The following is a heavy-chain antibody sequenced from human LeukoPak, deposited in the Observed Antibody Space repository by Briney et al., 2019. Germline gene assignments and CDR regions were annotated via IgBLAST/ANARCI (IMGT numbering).Heavy chain of an antibody. J-gene: IGHJ6*03. CDR2: IYYSRSN. V-gene: IGHV4-59*08. CDR3: ARPAVAGCPFYMDV. Sequence: SETLSLTCTVSGGSISSYYWSWVRQPPGKGLEWVAYIYYSRSNNYTHSLKSRVTISVDTSKNKFSLQLSCVTAADTAVYYCARPAVAGCPFYMDVWGKGTTVTVSS. D-gene: IGHD6-19*01. CDR1: GGSISSYY.